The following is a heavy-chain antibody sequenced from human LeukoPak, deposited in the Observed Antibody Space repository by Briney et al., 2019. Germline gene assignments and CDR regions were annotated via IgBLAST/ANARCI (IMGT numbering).Heavy chain of an antibody. V-gene: IGHV1-2*02. D-gene: IGHD3-16*01. J-gene: IGHJ1*01. CDR3: ARGRQLHLGELFPFAEFFQP. CDR2: INPNSGGT. Sequence: ASVKLFCKTSGHTYTGQYIHWAPQAPGQGLEWMGWINPNSGGTKSAQKFQGRVIMTRDTSMSTAYMELRSLSSDDTAVYYCARGRQLHLGELFPFAEFFQPWGQGTLVTVFS. CDR1: GHTYTGQY.